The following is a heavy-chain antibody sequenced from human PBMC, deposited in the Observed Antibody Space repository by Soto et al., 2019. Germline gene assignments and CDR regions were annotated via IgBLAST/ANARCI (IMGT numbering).Heavy chain of an antibody. Sequence: PSETLSLTCTFSVGSINSGDYYWSWIRQPPGKGLEWIGFIYYSGSTYYNPSLKGRLTISPDTSKNQFSLRLTSVSAADTAVYYCARVPGGGITMNWFDPWGRGTLVTVSS. CDR2: IYYSGST. CDR1: VGSINSGDYY. V-gene: IGHV4-30-4*01. D-gene: IGHD3-16*01. J-gene: IGHJ5*02. CDR3: ARVPGGGITMNWFDP.